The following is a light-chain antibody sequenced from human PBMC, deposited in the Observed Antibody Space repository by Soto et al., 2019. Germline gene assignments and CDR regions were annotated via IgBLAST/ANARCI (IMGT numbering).Light chain of an antibody. CDR2: NNI. CDR3: QSYDTMLSGPGV. V-gene: IGLV1-40*01. CDR1: SSNIGAGYD. Sequence: QPVLTQPPSVSGAPGQGVTISCTGSSSNIGAGYDVHWYQQLPGTAPKLLIYNNINRPSGVPDRFSGSKSGTSASLAITGLQAEDEADYYCQSYDTMLSGPGVFGGGTKVTVL. J-gene: IGLJ2*01.